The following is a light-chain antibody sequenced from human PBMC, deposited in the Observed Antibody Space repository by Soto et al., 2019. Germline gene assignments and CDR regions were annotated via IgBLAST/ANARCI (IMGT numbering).Light chain of an antibody. CDR1: ESISTG. CDR3: QHYNRYPLT. CDR2: DAS. J-gene: IGKJ2*01. Sequence: DIQMTQSPSSLSASVGDRVTITCRPSESISTGLAWYQQKPGKAPKLLIYDASSLQSGVPSRFSGSGSGTKFTLTISSLQPDDFATYFCQHYNRYPLTFGQGTKLEIK. V-gene: IGKV1-5*01.